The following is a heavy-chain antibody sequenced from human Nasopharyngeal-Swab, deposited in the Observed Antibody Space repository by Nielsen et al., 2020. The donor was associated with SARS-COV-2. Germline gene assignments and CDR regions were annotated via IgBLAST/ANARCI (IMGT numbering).Heavy chain of an antibody. J-gene: IGHJ6*02. V-gene: IGHV4-59*12. CDR3: ASRMDV. CDR1: GGSISSYY. Sequence: GSLRLSCTVSGGSISSYYWSWIRQPPGKGLEWIGYIYYSGSTYYNPSLKSRVTISVDTSKNQFSLKLSSVTAADTAVYYCASRMDVWGQGTTVTVSS. CDR2: IYYSGST.